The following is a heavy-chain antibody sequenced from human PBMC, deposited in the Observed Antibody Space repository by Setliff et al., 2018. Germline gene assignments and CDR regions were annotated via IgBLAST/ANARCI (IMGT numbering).Heavy chain of an antibody. CDR3: AGGRRYDYGWDFDY. J-gene: IGHJ4*02. D-gene: IGHD4-17*01. Sequence: PSATLSLTCTVSGYSISSGHYWGWIRQPPGKGLEWIGSISHSGSTYYNPSLRSRVTISLDTSKNQFSPKLTSVTAADTAVYYCAGGRRYDYGWDFDYWGQGTLVTVSS. CDR1: GYSISSGHY. CDR2: ISHSGST. V-gene: IGHV4-38-2*02.